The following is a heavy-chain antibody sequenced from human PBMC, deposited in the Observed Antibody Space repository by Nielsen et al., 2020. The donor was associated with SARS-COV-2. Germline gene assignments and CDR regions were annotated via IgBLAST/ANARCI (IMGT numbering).Heavy chain of an antibody. D-gene: IGHD1-1*01. CDR2: VYSSGST. Sequence: SETLSLTCTVSGGSINNNYLSWIRQPPGKGLEWIGYVYSSGSTYYNPSLKSRVTISVDTSKNQFSLKLSSVTAADTAVYYCASQPTRRTGTQYYYYYGMDVWGQGTTVTVSS. V-gene: IGHV4-4*08. CDR3: ASQPTRRTGTQYYYYYGMDV. CDR1: GGSINNNY. J-gene: IGHJ6*02.